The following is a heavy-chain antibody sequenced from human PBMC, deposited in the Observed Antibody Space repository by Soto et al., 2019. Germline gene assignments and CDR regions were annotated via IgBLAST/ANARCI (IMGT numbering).Heavy chain of an antibody. D-gene: IGHD1-1*01. CDR3: ARNAYDNSAAYYFDY. CDR2: IYYSGTT. CDR1: GGSISTTGYY. V-gene: IGHV4-31*03. J-gene: IGHJ4*02. Sequence: QVQLQESGPGLVKPSETLSLTCTVSGGSISTTGYYWSWIRQHPERGLEWIGYIYYSGTTYYNPSFWSRVAISVDTSKSQFSLKLNSVTAADTAIYYCARNAYDNSAAYYFDYWGQGIHVTVSS.